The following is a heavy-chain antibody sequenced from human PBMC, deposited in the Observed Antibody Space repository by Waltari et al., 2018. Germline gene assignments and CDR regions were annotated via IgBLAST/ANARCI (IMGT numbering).Heavy chain of an antibody. Sequence: VQLVQTGAEVKKPGASVKGSCKTSGFTFTSYGISWVRQAPGQGLEWMGWIRAYNGNTNSEQKRQGIFTMTTDTSTSTAYMELRSLRSDDTAVYYCATEKSVYSYQPIDYWGQGTLVTVSS. V-gene: IGHV1-18*01. CDR2: IRAYNGNT. CDR3: ATEKSVYSYQPIDY. D-gene: IGHD6-13*01. J-gene: IGHJ4*02. CDR1: GFTFTSYG.